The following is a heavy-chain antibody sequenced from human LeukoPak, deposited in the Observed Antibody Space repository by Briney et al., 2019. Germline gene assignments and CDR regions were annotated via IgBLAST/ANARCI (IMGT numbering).Heavy chain of an antibody. J-gene: IGHJ4*02. V-gene: IGHV3-30*04. CDR1: GFTFSSYA. CDR3: ARAFRAAAGATPN. Sequence: PGGSLRLSCAASGFTFSSYAMHWVRQAPGKGLEWVAVISYDGSNKYYADSVKGRFTISRDNSKNTLYLQMNSLRAEDTAVYYCARAFRAAAGATPNWGQGTLVTVSS. CDR2: ISYDGSNK. D-gene: IGHD6-13*01.